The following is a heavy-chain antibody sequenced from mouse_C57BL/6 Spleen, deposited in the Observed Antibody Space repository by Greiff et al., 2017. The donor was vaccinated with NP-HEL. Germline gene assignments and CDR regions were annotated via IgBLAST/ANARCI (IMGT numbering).Heavy chain of an antibody. CDR2: IDPSDSET. V-gene: IGHV1-52*01. CDR1: GYTFTSYW. D-gene: IGHD3-3*01. J-gene: IGHJ2*01. Sequence: VQLQQPGTELVKPGASVKLSCKASGYTFTSYWMHRVKQRPGQGLEWIGNIDPSDSETHYNQKFKDKATLTVDKSSSTAYMQLSSLTSEDSAVYYCAAGTYYFDYWGQGTTLTVSS. CDR3: AAGTYYFDY.